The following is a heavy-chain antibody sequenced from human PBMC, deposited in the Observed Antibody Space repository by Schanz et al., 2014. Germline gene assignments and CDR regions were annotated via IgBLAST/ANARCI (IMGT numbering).Heavy chain of an antibody. CDR3: ARDPGGTKTHGL. Sequence: EVQLVESGGGLVKPGGSLRLSCVASGFIFSSYNMNWVRQSPGKGLEWVSFLSSDSRHVYYVESAKGRFTISRDNSKNTVYLQMNSLRAEDTAVYYCARDPGGTKTHGLWGQGTLVTVSS. CDR1: GFIFSSYN. CDR2: LSSDSRHV. D-gene: IGHD2-15*01. V-gene: IGHV3-21*01. J-gene: IGHJ4*02.